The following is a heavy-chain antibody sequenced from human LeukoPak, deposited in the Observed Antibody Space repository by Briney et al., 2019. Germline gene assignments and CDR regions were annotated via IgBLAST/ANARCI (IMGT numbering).Heavy chain of an antibody. CDR1: GFTFSSYG. D-gene: IGHD5-24*01. Sequence: GGSLRLSCAASGFTFSSYGMHWVRQAPGKGLEWVAFIRYDGSNKYYADSVKGRFTISRDNSKNTLYLQMNSLRAEDTAVYYCAKGFDLQGRWLQFFDYWGQGTLVTVSS. V-gene: IGHV3-30*02. J-gene: IGHJ4*02. CDR3: AKGFDLQGRWLQFFDY. CDR2: IRYDGSNK.